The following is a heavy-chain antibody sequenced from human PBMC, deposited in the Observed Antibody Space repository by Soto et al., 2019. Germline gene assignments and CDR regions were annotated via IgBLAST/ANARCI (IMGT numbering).Heavy chain of an antibody. J-gene: IGHJ4*02. CDR3: ARGSRSSGGSNRFDY. CDR2: IIPILGIA. Sequence: SVKVSCKTSGGTFRSYTIIWVRQATRQGLEWMGRIIPILGIANYAQKFQGRVTITADKSTSTAYMELSSLRSEDTAVYYCARGSRSSGGSNRFDYWGQGTLVTVSS. D-gene: IGHD2-15*01. CDR1: GGTFRSYT. V-gene: IGHV1-69*02.